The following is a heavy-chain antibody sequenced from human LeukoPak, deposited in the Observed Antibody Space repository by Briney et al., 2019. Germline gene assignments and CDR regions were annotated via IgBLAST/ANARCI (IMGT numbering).Heavy chain of an antibody. J-gene: IGHJ6*03. D-gene: IGHD3-9*01. CDR2: ISGSGGST. CDR1: GFTFSSYA. Sequence: GGSLRLSCAASGFTFSSYAMSWVRQAPGKGLEWVSAISGSGGSTYYADSVKGRFTISRDNAKNSLYLQMNSLRAEDTAVYYCASVRYFDWSSDYYYMDVWGKGTTVTVSS. V-gene: IGHV3-23*01. CDR3: ASVRYFDWSSDYYYMDV.